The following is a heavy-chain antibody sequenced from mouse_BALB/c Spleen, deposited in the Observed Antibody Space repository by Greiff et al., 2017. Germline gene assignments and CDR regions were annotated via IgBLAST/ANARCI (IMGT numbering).Heavy chain of an antibody. CDR3: ARFTTATDY. J-gene: IGHJ2*01. CDR2: INPSTGYT. CDR1: GYTFTSYW. V-gene: IGHV1-7*01. D-gene: IGHD1-2*01. Sequence: QVQLQQSGAELAKPGASVKMSCKASGYTFTSYWMHWVKQRPGQGLEWIGYINPSTGYTEYNQKFKDKATLTADKSSSTAYMQLSSLTSEDSAVYYCARFTTATDYWGQGTTLTVSS.